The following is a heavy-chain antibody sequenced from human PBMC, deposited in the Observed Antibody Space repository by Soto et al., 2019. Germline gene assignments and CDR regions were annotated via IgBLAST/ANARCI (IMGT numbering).Heavy chain of an antibody. CDR2: VTAGSEIT. J-gene: IGHJ4*02. Sequence: HPGGSLRLSCAASVITFSNYAMRWVRQAPGKGLEWVASVTAGSEITSYADSVKGRFTVSRDNSKNSLFLQMNNLRAEDTAVYYCAKELEGIVYYGLVAYWGLGTLVTVSS. V-gene: IGHV3-23*01. CDR1: VITFSNYA. D-gene: IGHD3-10*01. CDR3: AKELEGIVYYGLVAY.